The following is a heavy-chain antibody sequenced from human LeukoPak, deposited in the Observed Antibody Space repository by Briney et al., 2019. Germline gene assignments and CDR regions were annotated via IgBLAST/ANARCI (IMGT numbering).Heavy chain of an antibody. CDR3: ARGNVLRYFDWIILPTWFDP. CDR2: ISYDGSNK. CDR1: GFTFSSYA. J-gene: IGHJ5*02. Sequence: GGSLRLSCAASGFTFSSYAMHWVRQAPGKGLEWVAVISYDGSNKYYADSVKGRFTISRDNSKNTLYLQMNSLRAEDTAVYYCARGNVLRYFDWIILPTWFDPWGQGTLVTVSS. V-gene: IGHV3-30*04. D-gene: IGHD3-9*01.